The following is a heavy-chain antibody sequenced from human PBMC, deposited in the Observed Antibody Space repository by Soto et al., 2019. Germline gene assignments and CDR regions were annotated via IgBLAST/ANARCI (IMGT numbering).Heavy chain of an antibody. J-gene: IGHJ3*02. Sequence: SETLSLTCTVSGGSISSGGYYWSWIRQHPGKGLEWIGYIYYSGSTYYNPSLKSRVTISVDTSKNQFSLKLSSVTAADTAVYYCARDLYDSSEVGYGAFDIWGQGTMVTVSS. V-gene: IGHV4-31*03. CDR2: IYYSGST. D-gene: IGHD3-22*01. CDR3: ARDLYDSSEVGYGAFDI. CDR1: GGSISSGGYY.